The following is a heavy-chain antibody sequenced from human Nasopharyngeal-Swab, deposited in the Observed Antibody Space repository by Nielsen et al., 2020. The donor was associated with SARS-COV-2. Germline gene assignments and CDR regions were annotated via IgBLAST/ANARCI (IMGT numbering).Heavy chain of an antibody. CDR3: ATSLHIINTSHTFDY. CDR2: ISAHNGNT. D-gene: IGHD1-14*01. Sequence: WVRQASGQGLEWMGWISAHNGNTKYAPRLQGRVTMTTDTSTNTAYMELRSLRSDDMAVYYCATSLHIINTSHTFDYWGQGTLVTVSS. J-gene: IGHJ4*02. V-gene: IGHV1-18*03.